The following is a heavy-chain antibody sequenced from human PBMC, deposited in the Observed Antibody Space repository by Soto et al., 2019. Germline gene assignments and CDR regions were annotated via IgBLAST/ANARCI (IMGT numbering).Heavy chain of an antibody. CDR2: INPYNANT. J-gene: IGHJ3*02. CDR1: GYTFTNHG. CDR3: ARDRVAGIWGDAFDI. V-gene: IGHV1-18*04. D-gene: IGHD3-16*01. Sequence: ASVKVSCKTSGYTFTNHGINRVRQAPGQGLEWMGWINPYNANTNYAQKLQGRVTMTTDTSTSTAYMDLRSLTSDDTAVYYCARDRVAGIWGDAFDIWGQGTMVTVSS.